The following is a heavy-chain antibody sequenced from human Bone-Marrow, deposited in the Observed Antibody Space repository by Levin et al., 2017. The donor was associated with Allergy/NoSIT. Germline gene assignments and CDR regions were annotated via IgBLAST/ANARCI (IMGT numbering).Heavy chain of an antibody. CDR1: GGSFSGYY. CDR3: AISSAGGRYFDY. J-gene: IGHJ4*02. D-gene: IGHD6-13*01. V-gene: IGHV4-34*01. CDR2: INHSGST. Sequence: SQTLSLTCAVYGGSFSGYYWSWIRQPPGKGPEWIGEINHSGSTNYNPSLKSRVTISVDTSKNQFSLKLSSVTAADTAVYYCAISSAGGRYFDYWGQGTLVTVSS.